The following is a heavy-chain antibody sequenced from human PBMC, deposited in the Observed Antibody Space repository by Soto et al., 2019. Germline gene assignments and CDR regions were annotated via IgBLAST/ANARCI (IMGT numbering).Heavy chain of an antibody. CDR1: GGTISSYY. Sequence: SETLSLTSTVSGGTISSYYGSWIRQPPGKGLEWIGYIYYSGSTNYNPSLKSRVTISVDTSKNQFSLKLSSVTAADTAVYYCARAGDEYSSSSGMDVWGQGTTVTVSS. CDR3: ARAGDEYSSSSGMDV. J-gene: IGHJ6*02. D-gene: IGHD6-6*01. CDR2: IYYSGST. V-gene: IGHV4-59*01.